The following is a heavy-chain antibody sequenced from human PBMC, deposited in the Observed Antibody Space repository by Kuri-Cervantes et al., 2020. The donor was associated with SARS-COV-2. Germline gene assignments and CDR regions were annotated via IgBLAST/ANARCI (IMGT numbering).Heavy chain of an antibody. D-gene: IGHD5-12*01. Sequence: GESLKISCAAPGFTFSSYAMNWVRQAPGKGLEWVSSISSSSSYIYYADSVKGRFTISRDNAKNSLYLQMNSLRAEDTAVYYCASLGFDDNLYYYYYMDVWGKGTTVTVSS. CDR2: ISSSSSYI. J-gene: IGHJ6*03. CDR3: ASLGFDDNLYYYYYMDV. V-gene: IGHV3-21*01. CDR1: GFTFSSYA.